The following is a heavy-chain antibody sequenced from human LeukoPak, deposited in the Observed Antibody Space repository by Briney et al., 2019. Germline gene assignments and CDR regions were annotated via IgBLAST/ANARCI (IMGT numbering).Heavy chain of an antibody. V-gene: IGHV3-7*01. J-gene: IGHJ4*02. D-gene: IGHD2-2*01. CDR2: INPDGSET. CDR1: GFTFGPYW. Sequence: GGSLRLSCATFGFTFGPYWMNWVRQAPGKGLEWVANINPDGSETYHLDSVKGRFTIARDNVKNSLYLLMDSLRADDTAVYYCGRWGIEAAIDYWGQGTLVTVSS. CDR3: GRWGIEAAIDY.